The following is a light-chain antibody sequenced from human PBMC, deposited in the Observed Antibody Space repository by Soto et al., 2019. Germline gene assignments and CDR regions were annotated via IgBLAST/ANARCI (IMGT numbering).Light chain of an antibody. Sequence: ETVLRQSPATLSVSPGETANLSCTTSQSLNRNLAWYQQKLGQAPRVLIYGASTRAAGIPARFSGSGSGTEFILTISSLQSEDFAVYYCHEYNTWPWTFGQGTK. V-gene: IGKV3-15*01. CDR3: HEYNTWPWT. CDR1: QSLNRN. J-gene: IGKJ1*01. CDR2: GAS.